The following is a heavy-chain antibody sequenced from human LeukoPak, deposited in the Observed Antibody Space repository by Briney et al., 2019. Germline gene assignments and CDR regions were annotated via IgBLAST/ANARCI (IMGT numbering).Heavy chain of an antibody. CDR3: AKVRAPRQYYFDY. CDR1: GFTFSSDV. CDR2: ISGSGGRT. Sequence: GSLRLSCAASGFTFSSDVMSWVRQAPGKGLEWVSAISGSGGRTYYADSVKGRFTISRDNSKNTLYLQMNSLRAEDTAVYYCAKVRAPRQYYFDYWGQGPLVTVSS. D-gene: IGHD1-26*01. V-gene: IGHV3-23*01. J-gene: IGHJ4*02.